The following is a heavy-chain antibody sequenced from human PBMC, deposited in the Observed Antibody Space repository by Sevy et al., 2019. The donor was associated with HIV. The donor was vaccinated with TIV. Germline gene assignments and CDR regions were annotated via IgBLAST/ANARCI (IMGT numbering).Heavy chain of an antibody. CDR1: GFTFSSYS. J-gene: IGHJ3*02. CDR2: ISSSSSYI. CDR3: ARVEWELLQGSAFDI. Sequence: GGSLRLSCAASGFTFSSYSMNWVRQAPGKGLEWVSSISSSSSYIYYADSVKGRFTISRDNAKNSLYLQMNSLRAEVTAVYYCARVEWELLQGSAFDIWGQGTMVTVSS. D-gene: IGHD1-26*01. V-gene: IGHV3-21*01.